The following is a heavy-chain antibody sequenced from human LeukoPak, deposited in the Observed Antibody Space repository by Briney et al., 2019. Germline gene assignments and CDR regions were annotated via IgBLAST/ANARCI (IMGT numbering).Heavy chain of an antibody. D-gene: IGHD5-24*01. V-gene: IGHV3-43D*04. Sequence: PGGSLRLSCAASGFTFDDYTMHWVRQAPGKGLEWVSLISWDGGSTYYADSVKGRFTISRDNSKNTLYLQMNSLRAEDTAVYYCARDTSREGEPRFDYWGQGTLVTVSS. CDR2: ISWDGGST. J-gene: IGHJ4*02. CDR1: GFTFDDYT. CDR3: ARDTSREGEPRFDY.